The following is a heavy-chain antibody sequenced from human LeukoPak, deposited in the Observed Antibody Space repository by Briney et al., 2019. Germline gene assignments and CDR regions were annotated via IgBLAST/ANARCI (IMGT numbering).Heavy chain of an antibody. V-gene: IGHV4-34*01. CDR1: GGSFSGYY. J-gene: IGHJ4*02. CDR2: INHSGST. Sequence: PSETLSLTCAVYGGSFSGYYWSWLRQPPGKGLEWIGEINHSGSTNYNPSLKSRVTISVDTSKNQFSLKLSSVTAADTAVYYCARRRGGSCYDYWGQGTLVTVSS. D-gene: IGHD2-15*01. CDR3: ARRRGGSCYDY.